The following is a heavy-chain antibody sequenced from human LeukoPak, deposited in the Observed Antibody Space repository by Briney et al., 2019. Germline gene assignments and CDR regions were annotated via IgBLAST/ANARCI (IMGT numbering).Heavy chain of an antibody. D-gene: IGHD6-6*01. CDR2: IWYDGSKK. V-gene: IGHV3-33*01. CDR1: GSTFSDYG. J-gene: IGHJ4*02. CDR3: ARAHSSSSTFDL. Sequence: SGRSLRLSCAASGSTFSDYGIHWVRQAPGQWLEWVALIWYDGSKKYYADSVKGRFTISRDNTKNTLYLQLNSLRADDTAVYYCARAHSSSSTFDLWGQGTLVTVSS.